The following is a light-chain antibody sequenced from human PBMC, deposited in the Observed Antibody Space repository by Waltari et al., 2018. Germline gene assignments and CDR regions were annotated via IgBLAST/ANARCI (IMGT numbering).Light chain of an antibody. Sequence: QSVLTQPPSASGTPGQRVTISCSGSSSNIGRNTVNWYQQLPGTAPKLLIYSNKQRPSGVPDRFSGSKSGTSASLAISGLQSEDEADYYCAPWDDSLNGYVFGTGTKVTVL. CDR2: SNK. CDR3: APWDDSLNGYV. V-gene: IGLV1-44*01. CDR1: SSNIGRNT. J-gene: IGLJ1*01.